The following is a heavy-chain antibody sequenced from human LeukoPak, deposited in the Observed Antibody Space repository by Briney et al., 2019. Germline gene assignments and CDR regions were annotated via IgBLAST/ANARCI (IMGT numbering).Heavy chain of an antibody. Sequence: PSETLSLTCTVSGYSISSGYYWGWIRQPPGKGLEWIGSIYYSGSTYYNPSLKSRVTMSVDTSKNQFSLKLSSVTAADTAVYYCARVGYDISTGYGPLYYFDYWGQGTLVTVSS. V-gene: IGHV4-38-2*02. CDR3: ARVGYDISTGYGPLYYFDY. CDR2: IYYSGST. D-gene: IGHD3-9*01. CDR1: GYSISSGYY. J-gene: IGHJ4*02.